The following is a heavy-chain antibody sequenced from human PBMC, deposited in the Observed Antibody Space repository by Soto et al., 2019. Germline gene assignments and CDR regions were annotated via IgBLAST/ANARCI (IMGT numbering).Heavy chain of an antibody. Sequence: GVSLRLSCAASGFTFSSYAMSWVRQAPGKGLEWVSAISSSGGSTYYADSVKGRFTIPRDNSKNTLYLQMNSLRAEDTAVYYCAEYERGDFGVVITASTHFDYWGEGPLATVSA. CDR2: ISSSGGST. V-gene: IGHV3-23*01. D-gene: IGHD3-3*01. J-gene: IGHJ4*02. CDR3: AEYERGDFGVVITASTHFDY. CDR1: GFTFSSYA.